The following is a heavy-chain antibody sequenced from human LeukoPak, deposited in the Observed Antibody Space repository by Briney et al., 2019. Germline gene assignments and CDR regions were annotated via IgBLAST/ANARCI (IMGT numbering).Heavy chain of an antibody. CDR1: GYTFTGYC. V-gene: IGHV1-69*10. CDR3: ARDRYPALTVTTRSHDY. Sequence: SVRVSCKASGYTFTGYCMHWVRQAPGQGLEWMGGIIPILGIANYAQKFQGRVTITADKSTSTAYMELSSLRSEDTAVYYCARDRYPALTVTTRSHDYWGQGTLVTVSS. D-gene: IGHD4-11*01. J-gene: IGHJ4*02. CDR2: IIPILGIA.